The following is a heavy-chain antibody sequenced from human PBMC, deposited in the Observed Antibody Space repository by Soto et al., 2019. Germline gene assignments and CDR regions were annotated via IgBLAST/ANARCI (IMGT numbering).Heavy chain of an antibody. V-gene: IGHV3-23*01. CDR3: AKGRYSSRSDAFDI. D-gene: IGHD6-13*01. Sequence: EVQLLESGGGLVQPGGSLRLSCAASGFTFSSYAMSWVRQAPGKGLEWVSGITESGSSTYYADSVKGRFTISRDNSKNTLDLQMNSLRAEDTAVYYCAKGRYSSRSDAFDIWGQGTVVTVSS. J-gene: IGHJ3*02. CDR1: GFTFSSYA. CDR2: ITESGSST.